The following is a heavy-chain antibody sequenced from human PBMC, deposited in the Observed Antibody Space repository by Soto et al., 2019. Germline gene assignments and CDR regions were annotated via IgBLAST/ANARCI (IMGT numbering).Heavy chain of an antibody. CDR3: AKSGSSGWYGWFDP. J-gene: IGHJ5*02. V-gene: IGHV4-34*01. Sequence: PSETLSLTCAVYGGSFSGYYWNWIRQPPGKGLEWIGEIDHSGYTNYNPSLKSRVTISVDTSKNQFSLRLTSVTAADTAVYYCAKSGSSGWYGWFDPWGQGTLVTVSS. D-gene: IGHD6-19*01. CDR2: IDHSGYT. CDR1: GGSFSGYY.